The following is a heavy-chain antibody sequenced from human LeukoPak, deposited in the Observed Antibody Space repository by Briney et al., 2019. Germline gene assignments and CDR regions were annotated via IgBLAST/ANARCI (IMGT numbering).Heavy chain of an antibody. CDR3: ARAYYYDSKWDY. CDR2: IYYSGST. D-gene: IGHD3-22*01. Sequence: PSETLSLTCTVSGSSISSYYWSWIRQPPGKGLEWIGYIYYSGSTNYDPSLKSRVTISVDTSKNQFSLKLSSVTAADTAVYYCARAYYYDSKWDYWGQGTLVTVSS. V-gene: IGHV4-59*01. J-gene: IGHJ4*02. CDR1: GSSISSYY.